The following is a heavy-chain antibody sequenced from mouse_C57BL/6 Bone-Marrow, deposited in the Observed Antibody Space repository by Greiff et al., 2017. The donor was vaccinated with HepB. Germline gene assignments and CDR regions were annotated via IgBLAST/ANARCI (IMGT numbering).Heavy chain of an antibody. Sequence: EVQWVESGPGMVKPSQSLSLTCTVTGYSITSGYDWHWIRHFPGNKLEWMGYISYSGSTNYNPSLKSRISITHDTSKNHFFLKLNSVTTEDTATYYCARGLSDYFDYWGQGTTLTVSS. CDR3: ARGLSDYFDY. D-gene: IGHD3-1*01. J-gene: IGHJ2*01. CDR1: GYSITSGYD. CDR2: ISYSGST. V-gene: IGHV3-1*01.